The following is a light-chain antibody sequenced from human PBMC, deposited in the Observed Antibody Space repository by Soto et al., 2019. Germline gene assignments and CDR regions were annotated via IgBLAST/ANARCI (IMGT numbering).Light chain of an antibody. CDR2: LSS. V-gene: IGKV2-28*01. CDR1: QRLLHSNGYNY. J-gene: IGKJ3*01. CDR3: MQALQPPPA. Sequence: DIVMTPSRLSLPVTPGEPASISCRSSQRLLHSNGYNYLDWYLQKPGQSPQLLLYLSSNRAYGVPTMFSGNGSGTDLSLKTSRVEAEDLGVYYCMQALQPPPAFGPGTKVYIK.